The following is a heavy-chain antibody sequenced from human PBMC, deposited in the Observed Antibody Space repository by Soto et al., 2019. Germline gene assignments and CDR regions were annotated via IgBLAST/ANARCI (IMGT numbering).Heavy chain of an antibody. Sequence: QVQLVESGGGVVQPGRSLRLSCAASGFTFSSYAMHWVRQAPGKGLEWVAVISYDGSNKYYADSVKGRFTISRDNSKNTLYLQMNSLRAEDTAVYYCARWDVDIVGLGSDYWGQGTLVTVSS. CDR3: ARWDVDIVGLGSDY. J-gene: IGHJ4*02. CDR1: GFTFSSYA. V-gene: IGHV3-30-3*01. D-gene: IGHD5-12*01. CDR2: ISYDGSNK.